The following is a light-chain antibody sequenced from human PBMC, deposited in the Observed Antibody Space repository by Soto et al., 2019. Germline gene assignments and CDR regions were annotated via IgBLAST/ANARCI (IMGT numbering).Light chain of an antibody. CDR2: GAS. J-gene: IGKJ1*01. CDR3: HQYRSAPQT. V-gene: IGKV3-20*01. CDR1: QSVXSIY. Sequence: DIVLTQSPGTLSLSPGERATLSCRASQSVXSIYLAWYQQKPGQAPRLLAYGASSMATGSPDRLSGSGSVTDFTLTISRLEPEDFAMYFFHQYRSAPQTFGQGTKVDIK.